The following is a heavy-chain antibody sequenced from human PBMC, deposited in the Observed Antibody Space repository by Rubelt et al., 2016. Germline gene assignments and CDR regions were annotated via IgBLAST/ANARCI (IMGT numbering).Heavy chain of an antibody. D-gene: IGHD5-24*01. J-gene: IGHJ4*02. CDR3: ARGVKDGYTRIDY. Sequence: QLQLQESGPGLVKPSETLSLTCTVSGGYISSSSYYCGWIRQPPGTGLEWIGSIYYSGSTYDNPALRSRVTIAVDTSKNQFSLKLGSVTAADTAVYYCARGVKDGYTRIDYWGQGTLVTVSS. V-gene: IGHV4-39*07. CDR2: IYYSGST. CDR1: GGYISSSSYY.